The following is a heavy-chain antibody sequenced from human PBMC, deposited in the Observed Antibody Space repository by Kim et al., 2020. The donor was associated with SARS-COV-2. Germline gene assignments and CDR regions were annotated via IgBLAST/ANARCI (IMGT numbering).Heavy chain of an antibody. CDR3: AKDRGYYDSSGHDY. CDR2: ISYDGSNK. D-gene: IGHD3-22*01. CDR1: GFTFNSYC. V-gene: IGHV3-30*18. J-gene: IGHJ4*02. Sequence: GGSLRLSCAASGFTFNSYCMHWVRQAPGKGLEWVAVISYDGSNKYYADSVKGRFTISRDNSKNTLYLQMNSLRAEDTAVYYCAKDRGYYDSSGHDYWGQGTLVTVSS.